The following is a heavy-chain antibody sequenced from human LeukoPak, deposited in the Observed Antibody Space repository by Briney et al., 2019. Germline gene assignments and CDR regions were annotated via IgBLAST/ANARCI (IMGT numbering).Heavy chain of an antibody. Sequence: ASVKVSCKASGYTFTSYGISWVRQAPGQGLEWMGWISAYNGNTSYAQKLQGRVTMTTDTSTSTAYMELRSLRSDDTAVYYCAREGRTIAVAGTGAFDIWGQGTMVTVSS. CDR2: ISAYNGNT. J-gene: IGHJ3*02. CDR1: GYTFTSYG. D-gene: IGHD6-19*01. CDR3: AREGRTIAVAGTGAFDI. V-gene: IGHV1-18*01.